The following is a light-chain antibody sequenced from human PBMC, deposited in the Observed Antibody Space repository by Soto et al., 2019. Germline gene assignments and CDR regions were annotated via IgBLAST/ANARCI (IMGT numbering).Light chain of an antibody. CDR2: AAS. CDR3: QQSYSTPCT. V-gene: IGKV1-39*01. J-gene: IGKJ1*01. Sequence: IQMTQSPSSLSASVGDRVTITCRARQSISSYLNWYQQKPGKAPKLLIYAASSLQSGVPSRFSGSGSGTDFTLTISRLQPEDFATYYWQQSYSTPCTCGQGTKVQ. CDR1: QSISSY.